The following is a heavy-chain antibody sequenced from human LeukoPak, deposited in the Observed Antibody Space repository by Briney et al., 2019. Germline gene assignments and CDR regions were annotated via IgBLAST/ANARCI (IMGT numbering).Heavy chain of an antibody. CDR3: ARSTAGVDY. V-gene: IGHV4-38-2*02. CDR1: GYSISSGYF. D-gene: IGHD1-14*01. Sequence: PSETLSLTCTVSGYSISSGYFWGWIRQPPGKGLEWIGEINHSGSTNYNPSLKSRVTISVDTSKNQFSLKLSSVTAADTAVYYCARSTAGVDYWGQGTLVTVSS. J-gene: IGHJ4*02. CDR2: INHSGST.